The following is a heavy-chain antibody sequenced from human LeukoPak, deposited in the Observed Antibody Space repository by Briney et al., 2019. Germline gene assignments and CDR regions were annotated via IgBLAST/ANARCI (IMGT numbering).Heavy chain of an antibody. Sequence: KPGGSLRLSCAASGFTFSSYSMNWVRQAPGKGLEWVSSISSSNSYIYSADSVKGRFTISRDNAKNSLYLQMNSLRAEDTAVYYCARDQGLLVVAGRFGYWGQGTLVTVSS. CDR2: ISSSNSYI. J-gene: IGHJ4*02. D-gene: IGHD6-19*01. V-gene: IGHV3-21*01. CDR3: ARDQGLLVVAGRFGY. CDR1: GFTFSSYS.